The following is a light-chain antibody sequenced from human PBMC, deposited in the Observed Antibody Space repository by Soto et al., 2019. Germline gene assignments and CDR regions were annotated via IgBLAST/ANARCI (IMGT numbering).Light chain of an antibody. CDR1: QPISTW. J-gene: IGKJ1*01. V-gene: IGKV1-5*01. CDR3: HQYNYYRPT. Sequence: DIEVTQSPSTLYASVGDRATITCRASQPISTWLAWYQEKPGKAPKLLIYDASSLEGGVPSRFSGSGSGTEFTLTISSLQPDDFATYYCHQYNYYRPTFGQGTKVDI. CDR2: DAS.